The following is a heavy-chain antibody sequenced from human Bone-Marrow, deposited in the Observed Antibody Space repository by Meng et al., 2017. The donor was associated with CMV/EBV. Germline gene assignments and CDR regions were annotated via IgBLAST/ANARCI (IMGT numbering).Heavy chain of an antibody. CDR3: ARGWYSDY. J-gene: IGHJ4*02. V-gene: IGHV4-34*01. Sequence: LPLPCAVYGGPFRGYYWSWIRQPPGKGLEWIGEINHSGSTNYNPSLKSRVTISVDTSKNQFSLKLSSVTAADTAVYYCARGWYSDYWGQGTLVTVSS. CDR2: INHSGST. CDR1: GGPFRGYY. D-gene: IGHD2-15*01.